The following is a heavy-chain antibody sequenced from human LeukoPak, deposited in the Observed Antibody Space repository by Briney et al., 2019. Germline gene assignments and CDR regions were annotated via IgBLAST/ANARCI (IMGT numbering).Heavy chain of an antibody. CDR1: GFTFSSYW. V-gene: IGHV3-7*01. CDR3: ARDQQWLETNFDY. D-gene: IGHD6-19*01. CDR2: IKQDGSEN. Sequence: GGSVRLSCAASGFTFSSYWMSWVRQAPGKGLEWVANIKQDGSENYYVDSVKGRFTISKDNAKNSLYLQMNSLRAEDTAVYYCARDQQWLETNFDYWGQGTLVTVSS. J-gene: IGHJ4*02.